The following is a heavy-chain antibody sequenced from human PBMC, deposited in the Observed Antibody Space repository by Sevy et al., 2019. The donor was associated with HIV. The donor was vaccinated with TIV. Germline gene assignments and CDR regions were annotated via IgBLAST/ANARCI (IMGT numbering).Heavy chain of an antibody. Sequence: GGSLRLSCIASGFTFRNYGIHWVRQAPGKGLDWVAVIGYDGSDKYYADSVKGRFSITRDKYKNKLFLQMNSMSVEDTAVYYCAKERGGSYIPYFYGMDVWGQGTAVTVSS. CDR2: IGYDGSDK. CDR1: GFTFRNYG. CDR3: AKERGGSYIPYFYGMDV. V-gene: IGHV3-30*18. J-gene: IGHJ6*02. D-gene: IGHD1-26*01.